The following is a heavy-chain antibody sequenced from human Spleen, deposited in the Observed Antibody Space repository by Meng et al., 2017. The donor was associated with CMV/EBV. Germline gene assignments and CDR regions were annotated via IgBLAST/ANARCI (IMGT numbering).Heavy chain of an antibody. CDR2: ISSSSSYI. D-gene: IGHD5-18*01. CDR1: GFTFSSYS. J-gene: IGHJ6*02. CDR3: ARDPLGYSYDPVWYSYGMDV. V-gene: IGHV3-21*01. Sequence: GGSLRLSCAASGFTFSSYSMNWVRQAPGKGLEWVSSISSSSSYIYYADSVKGRFIISRDNAKNSLYLEMNSLRAEDTAVYYCARDPLGYSYDPVWYSYGMDVWGQGTTVTVSS.